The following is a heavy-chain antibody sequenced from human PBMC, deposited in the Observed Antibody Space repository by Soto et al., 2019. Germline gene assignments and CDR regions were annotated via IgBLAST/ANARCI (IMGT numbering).Heavy chain of an antibody. J-gene: IGHJ4*02. CDR2: INHSGST. CDR1: GRPFCGSN. V-gene: IGHV4-34*01. D-gene: IGHD2-15*01. Sequence: PSLTRPFTCAVYGRPFCGSNWRRIRQPPEKGLEWMGEINHSGSTSYNPSLKGRVTISVDTSKSQFSLKLSSVTAAYTAVYYCARVDGGGGSCKRGYFEYWGQGTLVAVSS. CDR3: ARVDGGGGSCKRGYFEY.